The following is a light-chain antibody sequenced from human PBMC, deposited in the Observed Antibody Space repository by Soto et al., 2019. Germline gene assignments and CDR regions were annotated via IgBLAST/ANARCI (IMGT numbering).Light chain of an antibody. CDR1: QSVSSS. CDR2: GAS. V-gene: IGKV3-15*01. Sequence: EIVMTQSPAILSVSPGERATLSCRASQSVSSSLAWYQQKPGQAPRRLIYGASTRATGIPARFSGSGSGTEFTLTISSLQSEDFAVYYCQQYNNWPPFTFGPGTKVDIK. CDR3: QQYNNWPPFT. J-gene: IGKJ3*01.